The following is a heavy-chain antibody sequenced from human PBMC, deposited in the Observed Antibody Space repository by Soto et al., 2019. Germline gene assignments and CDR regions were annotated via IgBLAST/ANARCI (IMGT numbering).Heavy chain of an antibody. D-gene: IGHD2-15*01. Sequence: SETLSLTCTVSGGSISRHYWSWIRQPPGKGLEWIGYIYYSGSTNYNPSLKSRVTISVDTSKNQFSLKLSSVTAADTAVYYCASGGRSYCSGGSCYDLFDYWGQGTLVTVSS. CDR3: ASGGRSYCSGGSCYDLFDY. J-gene: IGHJ4*02. V-gene: IGHV4-59*11. CDR1: GGSISRHY. CDR2: IYYSGST.